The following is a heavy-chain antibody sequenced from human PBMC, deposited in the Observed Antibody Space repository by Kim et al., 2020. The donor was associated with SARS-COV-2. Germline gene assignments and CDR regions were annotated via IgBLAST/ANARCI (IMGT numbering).Heavy chain of an antibody. D-gene: IGHD6-13*01. V-gene: IGHV4-39*01. J-gene: IGHJ4*02. CDR2: IYFSGSA. CDR1: GGSISSTNSY. CDR3: ARHSGRAYNSSFLWSY. Sequence: SETLSLTCSVSGGSISSTNSYWGWIRQSPGKGLEWIAAIYFSGSAYYNPSLKSRVTISVDTSKNQFSLNLNSVTAADTAVYYCARHSGRAYNSSFLWSYWGQGTLVTVSS.